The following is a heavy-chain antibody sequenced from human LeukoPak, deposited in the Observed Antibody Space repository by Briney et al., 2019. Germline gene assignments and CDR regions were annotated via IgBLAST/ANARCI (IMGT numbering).Heavy chain of an antibody. CDR3: ARLRVLAASTSGFDY. Sequence: GGSLRLSCAASGFTFSSYAMTWVRQAPGKGLVWVSRVKTDGSDTNYADSVKCRFTISRDNAKNTLYLQMDSLRAEDTAVYYCARLRVLAASTSGFDYWGQGTLVTVSS. J-gene: IGHJ4*02. CDR1: GFTFSSYA. V-gene: IGHV3-74*01. D-gene: IGHD2-2*01. CDR2: VKTDGSDT.